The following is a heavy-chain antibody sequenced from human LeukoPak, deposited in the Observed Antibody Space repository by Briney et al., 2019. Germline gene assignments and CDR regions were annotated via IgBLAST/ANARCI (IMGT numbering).Heavy chain of an antibody. CDR1: GGSISSGDYY. Sequence: SQTLSLTCTVSGGSISSGDYYWSWIRQPPGKGLEWIGYIYYSGSTYHNPSLKSRVTISVDTSKNQFSLKLSSVTAADTAVYYCARATATLLWFGEFPDWGQGTLVTVSS. V-gene: IGHV4-30-4*01. J-gene: IGHJ4*02. CDR3: ARATATLLWFGEFPD. CDR2: IYYSGST. D-gene: IGHD3-10*01.